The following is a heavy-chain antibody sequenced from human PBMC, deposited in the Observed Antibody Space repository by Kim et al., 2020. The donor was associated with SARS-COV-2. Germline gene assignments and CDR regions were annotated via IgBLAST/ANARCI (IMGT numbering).Heavy chain of an antibody. J-gene: IGHJ3*02. V-gene: IGHV3-33*05. CDR2: ISYDGSNK. Sequence: GGSLRLSCAASGFTYSSYGMHWVRQAPGKGLEWVAVISYDGSNKYYADSVKGRFTISRDNSKNTLYLQMNSLRAEDTAVYYCARDYYDSSGYDAFDIWG. CDR1: GFTYSSYG. CDR3: ARDYYDSSGYDAFDI. D-gene: IGHD3-22*01.